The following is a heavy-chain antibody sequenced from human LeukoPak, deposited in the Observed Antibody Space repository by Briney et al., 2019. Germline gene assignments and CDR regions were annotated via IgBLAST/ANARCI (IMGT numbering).Heavy chain of an antibody. Sequence: SETLSLTCTVSGGSISSSSYYWGWIRQPSGKGLEWIGSIYYSGSTYYNPSLKSRVTISVDTSKNQFSLKLSSVTAADTAVYYCAREVPVRSGGWFDPWGQGTLVTVSS. V-gene: IGHV4-39*02. CDR3: AREVPVRSGGWFDP. CDR1: GGSISSSSYY. CDR2: IYYSGST. D-gene: IGHD3-10*01. J-gene: IGHJ5*02.